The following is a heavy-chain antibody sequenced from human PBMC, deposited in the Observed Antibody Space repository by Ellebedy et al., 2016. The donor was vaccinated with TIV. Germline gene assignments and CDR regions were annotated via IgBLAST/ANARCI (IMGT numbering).Heavy chain of an antibody. D-gene: IGHD6-6*01. CDR1: GYSFTSYW. Sequence: GESLKISXKGSGYSFTSYWISWVRQMPGKGLEWMGRIDPSDSYTNYSPSFQGHVTISADKSISTAYLQWSSLKASDTAMYYCARHQASSSSLDIWGQGTMVTVSS. CDR3: ARHQASSSSLDI. J-gene: IGHJ3*02. CDR2: IDPSDSYT. V-gene: IGHV5-10-1*01.